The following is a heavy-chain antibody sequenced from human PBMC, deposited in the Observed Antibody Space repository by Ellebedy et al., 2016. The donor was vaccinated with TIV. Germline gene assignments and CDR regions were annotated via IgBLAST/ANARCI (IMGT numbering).Heavy chain of an antibody. D-gene: IGHD3-10*01. CDR1: GFTFRNYW. V-gene: IGHV3-7*01. Sequence: GESLKISCAASGFTFRNYWMNWVRQAPGKGLEWVANIKQDGSEKKYVDSVKGRFTISRDNAKNSLYLQMNSLRAEDTAVYYCARTTMLRGAIISPIILFDYWGQGTLVTVSS. CDR2: IKQDGSEK. CDR3: ARTTMLRGAIISPIILFDY. J-gene: IGHJ4*02.